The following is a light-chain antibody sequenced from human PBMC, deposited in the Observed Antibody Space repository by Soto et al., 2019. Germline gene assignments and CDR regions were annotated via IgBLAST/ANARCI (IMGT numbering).Light chain of an antibody. Sequence: EIVLTQSPATLYLSPGERANISCIESQSITSSFLACYQQKPGQAPRLLIYGASTRATGIPARFSGSGSGTEFTLTISSLQSEDFAVYYCQQYNNWPRTFGQGTQGGYQ. CDR1: QSITSS. CDR2: GAS. CDR3: QQYNNWPRT. V-gene: IGKV3-15*01. J-gene: IGKJ1*01.